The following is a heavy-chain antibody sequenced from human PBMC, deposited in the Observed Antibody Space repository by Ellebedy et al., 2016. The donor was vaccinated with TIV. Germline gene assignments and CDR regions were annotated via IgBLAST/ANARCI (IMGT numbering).Heavy chain of an antibody. J-gene: IGHJ4*02. Sequence: MPSETLSLTCTVSGGSISSYYWSWIRQPPGKGLEWIGYIYYSGSTNYNPSLKSRVTISVDTSKNQFSLKLSSVTAADTAVYYCARIYSSSSFDYWGQGTLVTVSS. CDR2: IYYSGST. CDR3: ARIYSSSSFDY. D-gene: IGHD6-6*01. CDR1: GGSISSYY. V-gene: IGHV4-59*01.